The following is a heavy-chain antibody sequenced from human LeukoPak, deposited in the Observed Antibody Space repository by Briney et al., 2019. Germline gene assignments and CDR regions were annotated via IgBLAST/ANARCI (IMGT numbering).Heavy chain of an antibody. CDR1: GGSFSGYY. V-gene: IGHV4-34*01. D-gene: IGHD3-10*01. CDR2: INHSGST. CDR3: ARGVRLFYGSYYFDY. Sequence: SETLSLTCAVYGGSFSGYYWSWIRQPAAKGLEWIGEINHSGSTNYNPSLKSRVTISVDTSKNQFSLKLSSVTAADPAVYYCARGVRLFYGSYYFDYWGQGTLVTVSS. J-gene: IGHJ4*02.